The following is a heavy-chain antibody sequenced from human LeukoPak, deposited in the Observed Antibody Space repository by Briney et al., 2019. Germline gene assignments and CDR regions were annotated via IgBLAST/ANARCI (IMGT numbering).Heavy chain of an antibody. V-gene: IGHV4-30-2*01. J-gene: IGHJ5*02. CDR2: IYHSGST. D-gene: IGHD6-6*01. CDR3: ARVGSSSYGGWFDP. CDR1: GGSISSGGYS. Sequence: SETLSLTCAVSGGSISSGGYSWSWIRQPPGKGLEWIGYIYHSGSTYYSPSLKSRVTISVDRSKNQFSLKLSSVTAADTAVYYCARVGSSSYGGWFDPWGQGTLVTVSS.